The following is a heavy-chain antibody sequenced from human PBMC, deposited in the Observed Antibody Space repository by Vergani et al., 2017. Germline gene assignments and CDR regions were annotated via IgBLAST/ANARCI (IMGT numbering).Heavy chain of an antibody. Sequence: EVQLVESGGGLVKPGGSLRLSCAASGFTFSNAWMSWVRQAPGKGLEWVGRIKSKTDGGKRDYAAPVKGRFTISRDDSKNTLYLQIHRLKTEGTAVYYCTTGGYCSGGSCYSLFYWGQGTLVTVAS. CDR1: GFTFSNAW. V-gene: IGHV3-15*01. J-gene: IGHJ4*02. CDR2: IKSKTDGGKR. D-gene: IGHD2-15*01. CDR3: TTGGYCSGGSCYSLFY.